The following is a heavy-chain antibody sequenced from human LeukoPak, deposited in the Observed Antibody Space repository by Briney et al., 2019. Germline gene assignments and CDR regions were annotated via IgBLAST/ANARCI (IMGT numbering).Heavy chain of an antibody. Sequence: PGGSLRLSCAASGFTVSSNYMSWVHHAPGKAREWVSVIYSGGSQYYADSVKGRFSISRVNSKNTLYLQMNSLRAEDTAVYYCARDRRDYCSSTSCYGFDIWGQGTMVTVSS. CDR2: IYSGGSQ. V-gene: IGHV3-66*02. J-gene: IGHJ3*02. D-gene: IGHD2-2*01. CDR1: GFTVSSNY. CDR3: ARDRRDYCSSTSCYGFDI.